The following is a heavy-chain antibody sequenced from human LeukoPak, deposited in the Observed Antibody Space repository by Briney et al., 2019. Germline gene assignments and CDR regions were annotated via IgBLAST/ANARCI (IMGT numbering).Heavy chain of an antibody. CDR3: ARGVSMVRGVKSFDY. CDR2: INPNSGGT. CDR1: GYTFTGYY. D-gene: IGHD3-10*01. V-gene: IGHV1-2*04. J-gene: IGHJ4*02. Sequence: GASVKVSCKASGYTFTGYYMHWVRQAPGQGLEWMGWINPNSGGTNYAQKFQGWVTMTRDTSISTAYMELSRLRSDDTAVYYCARGVSMVRGVKSFDYWGQGTLVTVSS.